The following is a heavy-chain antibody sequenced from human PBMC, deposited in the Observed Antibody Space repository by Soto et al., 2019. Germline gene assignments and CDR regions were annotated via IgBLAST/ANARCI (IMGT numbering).Heavy chain of an antibody. J-gene: IGHJ4*02. CDR2: IYYSGST. CDR1: GGSISSYY. Sequence: LSLTCTVSGGSISSYYWSWIRQPPGKGLEWIGYIYYSGSTNYNPSLKSRVTISVDTSKNQFSLKLSSVTAADTAVYYCARGEDYYDSSGLDYWGQGTLVTVSS. V-gene: IGHV4-59*01. D-gene: IGHD3-22*01. CDR3: ARGEDYYDSSGLDY.